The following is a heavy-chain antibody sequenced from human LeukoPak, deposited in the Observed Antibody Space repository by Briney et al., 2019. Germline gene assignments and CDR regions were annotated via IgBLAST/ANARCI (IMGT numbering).Heavy chain of an antibody. CDR1: GYTFTSYD. V-gene: IGHV1-8*01. J-gene: IGHJ4*02. CDR2: MNPNSGNT. CDR3: ARPGGWHHPFDY. Sequence: ASVKVSCKASGYTFTSYDINWVRQATGQGLEWMGWMNPNSGNTGYAQKFQGRVTMTRNTSISTAYMELSSLRSEDTAVYYCARPGGWHHPFDYWGQGTLVTVSS. D-gene: IGHD6-19*01.